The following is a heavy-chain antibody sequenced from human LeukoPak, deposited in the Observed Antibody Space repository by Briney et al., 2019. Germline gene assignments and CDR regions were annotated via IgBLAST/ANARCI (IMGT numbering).Heavy chain of an antibody. CDR1: GYSISSGYY. CDR3: ARGPVNYDFWSGYYQNWFDP. D-gene: IGHD3-3*01. CDR2: IYHSGST. J-gene: IGHJ5*02. V-gene: IGHV4-38-2*02. Sequence: SETLSLTCTVSGYSISSGYYWGWIRQPPGKGLEWIGSIYHSGSTYYNPSLKSRVTISVDTSKNQFSLKLSSVTAADTAVYYCARGPVNYDFWSGYYQNWFDPWGQGTLVTVSS.